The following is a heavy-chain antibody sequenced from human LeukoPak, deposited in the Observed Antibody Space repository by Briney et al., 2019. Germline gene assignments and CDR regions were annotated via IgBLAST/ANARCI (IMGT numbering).Heavy chain of an antibody. Sequence: GGSLRLSCAASGFTFSSYSMNWVRQAPGKGLEWVSSISSSSSYIYYADSVKGRFTISRDNAKNSLYLQMNSLRAEDTAVHYCARGYYDFWSGYSYYFDYWGQGTLVTVSS. V-gene: IGHV3-21*01. D-gene: IGHD3-3*01. J-gene: IGHJ4*02. CDR3: ARGYYDFWSGYSYYFDY. CDR2: ISSSSSYI. CDR1: GFTFSSYS.